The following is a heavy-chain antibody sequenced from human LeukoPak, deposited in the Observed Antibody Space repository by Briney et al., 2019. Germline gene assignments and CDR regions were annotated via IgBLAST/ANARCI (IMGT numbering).Heavy chain of an antibody. J-gene: IGHJ4*02. Sequence: GGSLRLSCAASGFTFSSYAMHWVRQAPGKGLEWVAVISYDGSNKYYADSVKGRFTISRDNSKNTLYLQMNSLRAEDTAVYYCARDYDIFGFWGQGTLVTVSS. CDR3: ARDYDIFGF. V-gene: IGHV3-30-3*01. CDR1: GFTFSSYA. D-gene: IGHD3-9*01. CDR2: ISYDGSNK.